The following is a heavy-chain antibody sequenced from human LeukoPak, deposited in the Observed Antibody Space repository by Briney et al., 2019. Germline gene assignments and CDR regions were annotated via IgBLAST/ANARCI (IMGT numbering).Heavy chain of an antibody. V-gene: IGHV1-69*13. CDR2: IIPIFGTA. D-gene: IGHD2-2*01. Sequence: SVKVSCKASGGTFSSYAISWVRQAPGQGLEWKGGIIPIFGTANYAQKFQGRVTITADESTSTAYMELRSLRSEDTAVYYCARKSLGYCSSTSCYGTLFDYWGQGTLVTVSS. CDR1: GGTFSSYA. CDR3: ARKSLGYCSSTSCYGTLFDY. J-gene: IGHJ4*02.